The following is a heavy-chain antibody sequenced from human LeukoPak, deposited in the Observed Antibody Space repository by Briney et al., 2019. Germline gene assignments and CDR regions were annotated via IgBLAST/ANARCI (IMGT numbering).Heavy chain of an antibody. V-gene: IGHV4-34*01. CDR1: GGSFSGYY. CDR3: ARETLSYYIAAGIGPEKSFDY. D-gene: IGHD6-13*01. Sequence: SETLSLTCAVYGGSFSGYYWSWIRQPPGKGLEWIGEINHRGSTNYNPSLKSRVTISVDTSKNQFSLKLSSVTAADTAVYYCARETLSYYIAAGIGPEKSFDYWGQGTLVTVSS. CDR2: INHRGST. J-gene: IGHJ4*02.